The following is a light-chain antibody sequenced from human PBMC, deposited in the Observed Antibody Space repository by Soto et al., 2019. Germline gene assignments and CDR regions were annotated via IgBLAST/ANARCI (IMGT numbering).Light chain of an antibody. V-gene: IGKV3-20*01. CDR2: GGF. CDR1: ESISRGS. CDR3: PRYASSRPLS. Sequence: TLSVSPGERATLSCRASESISRGSLAWYQHRPGQAPRLLIFGGFNKVTGIPDRLTGSGSGTDFTLIVSRLDPEYSAVYYCPRYASSRPLSFGGGTKVDIK. J-gene: IGKJ4*01.